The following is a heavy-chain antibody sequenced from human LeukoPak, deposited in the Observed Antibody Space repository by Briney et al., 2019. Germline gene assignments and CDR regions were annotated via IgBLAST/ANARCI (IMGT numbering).Heavy chain of an antibody. V-gene: IGHV3-23*01. CDR2: ISSSGGST. CDR1: GLTFSTYT. CDR3: AKDGMYSSSSSYYFDY. Sequence: PGGSLRLSCAASGLTFSTYTMSWVRQAPGKGLEWVSTISSSGGSTYFADSVKGRFTISRDNSKNTLYLQMNSLRAEDTAVYYCAKDGMYSSSSSYYFDYWGQGILVTVSS. J-gene: IGHJ4*02. D-gene: IGHD6-6*01.